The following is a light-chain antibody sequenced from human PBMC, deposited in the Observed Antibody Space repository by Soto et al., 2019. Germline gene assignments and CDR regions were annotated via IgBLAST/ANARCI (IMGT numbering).Light chain of an antibody. J-gene: IGKJ1*01. CDR2: GAS. V-gene: IGKV3-15*01. Sequence: EIVLTQSIATLSVSPGERVTLSCGASQSVSSRLAWYQQKPGEAPRLLIHGASTRAPGFPARFSGSGSGTDFTLTISSLQSEDFAVYYCQQYDNWPWTFGQGTKVDI. CDR3: QQYDNWPWT. CDR1: QSVSSR.